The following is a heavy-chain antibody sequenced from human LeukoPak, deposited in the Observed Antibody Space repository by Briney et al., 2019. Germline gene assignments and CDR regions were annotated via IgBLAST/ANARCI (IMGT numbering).Heavy chain of an antibody. Sequence: GGSLRLSCAASGFTFSGYAMSWVRQAPGKGLEWVSAISGSGGSTYYADSVKGRFTISRDNSKNTLYLQMNSLRAEDTAVYYCAKSTSSYDNYYYYGMDVWGQGTTVTVSS. CDR3: AKSTSSYDNYYYYGMDV. J-gene: IGHJ6*02. D-gene: IGHD2-2*01. CDR1: GFTFSGYA. CDR2: ISGSGGST. V-gene: IGHV3-23*01.